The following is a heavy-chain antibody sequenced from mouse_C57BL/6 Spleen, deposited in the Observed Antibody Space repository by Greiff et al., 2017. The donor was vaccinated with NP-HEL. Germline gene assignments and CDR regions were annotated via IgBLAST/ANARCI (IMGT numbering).Heavy chain of an antibody. V-gene: IGHV1-69*01. J-gene: IGHJ1*03. CDR2: INPSDSYT. CDR1: GYTFTSYW. CDR3: ARARSRRCCDV. Sequence: VQLQQPGAELVMPGASVKLSCKASGYTFTSYWMHWVKQRPGQGLEWIGEINPSDSYTNYNQKFKGKSTLTVDKSSSTAYMQLSSLTSEDSAVYYCARARSRRCCDVWGTGTTVTVSS.